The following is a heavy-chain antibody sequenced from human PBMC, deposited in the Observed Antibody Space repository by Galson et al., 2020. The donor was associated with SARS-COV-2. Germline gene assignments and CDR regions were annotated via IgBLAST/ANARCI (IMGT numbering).Heavy chain of an antibody. V-gene: IGHV4-59*01. Sequence: SETLSLTCTVSGGSISSYYWSWIRQPPGKGLEWIGYIYYSGGTNYNPSLKSRVTISVDTSKNQFSLKLSSVTAADTAVYYCARVYWARGYFDYWGQGTLVTVSS. D-gene: IGHD2-15*01. CDR3: ARVYWARGYFDY. CDR1: GGSISSYY. J-gene: IGHJ4*02. CDR2: IYYSGGT.